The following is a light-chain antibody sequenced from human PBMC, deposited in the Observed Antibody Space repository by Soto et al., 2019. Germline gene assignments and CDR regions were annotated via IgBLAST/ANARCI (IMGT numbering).Light chain of an antibody. V-gene: IGLV1-40*01. J-gene: IGLJ1*01. CDR3: QSYDNSLSGPV. CDR1: RSNIGAGYD. Sequence: QSVLTQPPSVSGAPGQRVTISCTGSRSNIGAGYDAHWYQQFPGKVPKLLIYGDTNRPSGVPDRFSGSKSGTSASLAITGLQPEDEADYYCQSYDNSLSGPVFGPGTKLTVL. CDR2: GDT.